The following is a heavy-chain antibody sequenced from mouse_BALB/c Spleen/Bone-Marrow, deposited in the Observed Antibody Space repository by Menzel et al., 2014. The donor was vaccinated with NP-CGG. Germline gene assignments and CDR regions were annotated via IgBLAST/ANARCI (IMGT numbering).Heavy chain of an antibody. CDR2: ITSDSTII. CDR3: ARDDYDCPVDY. J-gene: IGHJ4*01. V-gene: IGHV5-17*02. CDR1: GFTFSNFG. Sequence: EVQLVESGGGLVQPGGSRKLSCAASGFTFSNFGMHWIRQAPEKGLEWVAYITSDSTIIYYADTVRGRFTISRDNPKNTLFLQMTSLRSEDAAMYYCARDDYDCPVDYWGHGTSVTVSS. D-gene: IGHD2-4*01.